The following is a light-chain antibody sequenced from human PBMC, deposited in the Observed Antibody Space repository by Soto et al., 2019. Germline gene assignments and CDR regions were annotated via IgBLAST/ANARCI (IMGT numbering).Light chain of an antibody. J-gene: IGKJ1*01. Sequence: IQLTQSPSSLSASVGDRVTITCRASQGISSYLAWYQQKPGKAPKLLIYAASTLQSGVPSRFSGSGSGTDFTLTISSLQPEDFATYYCQEYETFSPWTFGQGTKVEMK. V-gene: IGKV1-9*01. CDR1: QGISSY. CDR2: AAS. CDR3: QEYETFSPWT.